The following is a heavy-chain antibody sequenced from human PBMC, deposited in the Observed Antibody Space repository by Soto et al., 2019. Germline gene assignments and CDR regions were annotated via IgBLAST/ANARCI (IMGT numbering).Heavy chain of an antibody. CDR1: GFTFSSYG. CDR2: ISYDGSNK. V-gene: IGHV3-30*18. Sequence: QVQLVESGGGVVQPGRSLRLSCAASGFTFSSYGMHWVRQAPGKGLEWGAVISYDGSNKYYADSVKGRFTISRDNSKNTLYLQMNSLRAEDTAVYYCAKVPRRKQSTIFGVVDYFDYWGQGTLVTVSS. J-gene: IGHJ4*02. D-gene: IGHD3-3*01. CDR3: AKVPRRKQSTIFGVVDYFDY.